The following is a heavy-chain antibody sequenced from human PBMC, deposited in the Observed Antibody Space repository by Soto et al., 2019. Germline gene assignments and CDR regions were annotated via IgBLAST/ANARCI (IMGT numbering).Heavy chain of an antibody. V-gene: IGHV1-69*01. D-gene: IGHD1-1*01. CDR1: GGTFSSYA. Sequence: QVQLVQSGAEVKKPGSSVKVSCKASGGTFSSYAISWVRQAPGQGLEWMGGIIPIFGTANYAQKFQGRVTITADESTGTAYRELSSLRSEDTAVYYCARAAQDAWGHHTNDYWGQGTLVTVSS. CDR3: ARAAQDAWGHHTNDY. CDR2: IIPIFGTA. J-gene: IGHJ4*02.